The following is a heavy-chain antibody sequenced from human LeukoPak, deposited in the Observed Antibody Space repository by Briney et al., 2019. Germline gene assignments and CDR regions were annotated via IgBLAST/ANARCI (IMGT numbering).Heavy chain of an antibody. V-gene: IGHV3-48*02. Sequence: HPGGSLRLSCAASGFIFSSYSMDWVRQAPGKGLEWVSYTSSSSSTIKYAESVRGRFTISRDNAENSLYLQMNSLRDEDTAVYYCARDGTYTDYDPDFDIWGQGTLVTVSS. D-gene: IGHD5-12*01. CDR1: GFIFSSYS. CDR2: TSSSSSTI. CDR3: ARDGTYTDYDPDFDI. J-gene: IGHJ4*02.